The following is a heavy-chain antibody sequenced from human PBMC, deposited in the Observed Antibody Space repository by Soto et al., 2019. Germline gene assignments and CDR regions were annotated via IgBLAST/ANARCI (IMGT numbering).Heavy chain of an antibody. CDR1: GYSFTSYW. CDR3: ARRRYCSSTSCYIAFDI. V-gene: IGHV5-10-1*01. Sequence: PGESLKISCKGSGYSFTSYWISWVRQMPGKGLEWMGRIDPSDSYTNYSPSFQGHVTISADKSISTTYLQWSSLKASDTAMYYCARRRYCSSTSCYIAFDIWGQGTMVTVSS. J-gene: IGHJ3*02. D-gene: IGHD2-2*02. CDR2: IDPSDSYT.